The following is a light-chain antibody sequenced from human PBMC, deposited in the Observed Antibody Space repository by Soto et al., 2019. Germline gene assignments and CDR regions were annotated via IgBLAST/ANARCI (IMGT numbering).Light chain of an antibody. V-gene: IGKV1-8*01. CDR3: QQYYHYPRT. CDR2: AAS. Sequence: AIRMTQSPSSFSASTGDRVTITCRASQGISRYLAWYQQQPGKAPKLLIYAASTLQSGVPSRFNGSGSGTDFTLTITRLQSEDFEVYYCQQYYHYPRTFGEGTKVEIK. CDR1: QGISRY. J-gene: IGKJ1*01.